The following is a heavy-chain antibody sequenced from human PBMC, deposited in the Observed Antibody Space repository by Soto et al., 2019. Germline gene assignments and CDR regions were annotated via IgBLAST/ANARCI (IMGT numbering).Heavy chain of an antibody. Sequence: SETLSLTCAVYGGSFSGYYWSWIRQPPGKGLEWIGEINHSGSTNYNPSLKSRVTISADTSKNQFSLHLSAVTAAGTAVYYWASGPPRWYRHFDYWGQGTLVTVSS. CDR1: GGSFSGYY. CDR3: ASGPPRWYRHFDY. V-gene: IGHV4-34*01. D-gene: IGHD2-15*01. CDR2: INHSGST. J-gene: IGHJ4*01.